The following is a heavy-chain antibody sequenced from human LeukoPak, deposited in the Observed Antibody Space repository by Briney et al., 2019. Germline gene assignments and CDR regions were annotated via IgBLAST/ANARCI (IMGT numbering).Heavy chain of an antibody. CDR3: ASMGRDYYYYYMDV. D-gene: IGHD3-16*01. V-gene: IGHV4-39*07. CDR2: IYYSGST. Sequence: SETLSLTCTVSGGSVSSSTNYWGWIRQPPGKGLEWIGTIYYSGSTYYNPSLKSRVSLSVDTSKNQFSLKLSSVTAADTAVYYCASMGRDYYYYYMDVWGKGTTVTVSS. CDR1: GGSVSSSTNY. J-gene: IGHJ6*03.